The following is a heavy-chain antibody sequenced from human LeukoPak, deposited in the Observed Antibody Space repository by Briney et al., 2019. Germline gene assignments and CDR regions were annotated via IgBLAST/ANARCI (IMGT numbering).Heavy chain of an antibody. CDR1: GGSISSGDYY. D-gene: IGHD2-2*01. V-gene: IGHV4-30-4*08. J-gene: IGHJ4*02. CDR2: IYYSGST. CDR3: ARQGAITYAYFDY. Sequence: PSQTLSLTCTVSGGSISSGDYYWSWIRQPPGKGLEWIGYIYYSGSTYYNPSLKSRVTTSVDTSKNQFSLRLTSVTAADTAVYYCARQGAITYAYFDYWSQGTLVTVSS.